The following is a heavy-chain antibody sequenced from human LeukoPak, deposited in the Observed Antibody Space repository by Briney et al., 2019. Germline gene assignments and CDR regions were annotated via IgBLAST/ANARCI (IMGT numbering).Heavy chain of an antibody. CDR2: INPNSGGT. D-gene: IGHD2-2*01. CDR1: GYTFTGYY. Sequence: ASVKVSCKASGYTFTGYYMHWVRQAPGQGLEWMGRINPNSGGTNYAQKFQGRVTMTRDTSISTAYMELSRLRSDDTAVYYCARDLRLLRSSTSCYYYWGQGTLVTVSS. J-gene: IGHJ4*02. V-gene: IGHV1-2*06. CDR3: ARDLRLLRSSTSCYYY.